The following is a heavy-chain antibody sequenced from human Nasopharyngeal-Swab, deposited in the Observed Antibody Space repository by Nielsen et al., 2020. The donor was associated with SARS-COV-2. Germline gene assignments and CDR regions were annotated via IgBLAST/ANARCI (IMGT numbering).Heavy chain of an antibody. CDR1: GGSISSYY. V-gene: IGHV4-59*01. D-gene: IGHD5-18*01. CDR2: IHYSGST. J-gene: IGHJ4*02. Sequence: SETLSLTCTVSGGSISSYYWSWIRQPPGKGLEWIGYIHYSGSTNYNPSLKSRVTISVDTSKNQFSLKLSSVTAADTAVYYCARGYGRGYFDYWGQGTLVTVSS. CDR3: ARGYGRGYFDY.